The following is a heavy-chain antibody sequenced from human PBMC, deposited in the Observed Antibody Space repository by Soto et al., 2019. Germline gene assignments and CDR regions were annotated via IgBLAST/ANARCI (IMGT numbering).Heavy chain of an antibody. CDR3: ATVVVAGIGMDV. D-gene: IGHD2-15*01. Sequence: ASVKVSCKVSGYTLTELSMHWVRQAPGKGLEWMGGFDPEDGETIYAQKFQGRVTMTEDTSTDTAYMELSSLRSEDTAVYYCATVVVAGIGMDVWGQGTTVTVSS. CDR1: GYTLTELS. CDR2: FDPEDGET. V-gene: IGHV1-24*01. J-gene: IGHJ6*02.